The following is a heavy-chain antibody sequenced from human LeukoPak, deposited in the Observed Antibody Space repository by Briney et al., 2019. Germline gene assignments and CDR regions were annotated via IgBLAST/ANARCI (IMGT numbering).Heavy chain of an antibody. V-gene: IGHV3-53*01. J-gene: IGHJ4*02. Sequence: GGSLRLSCAASGFTVSSNYMSWVRQAPGKGLEWVSVIYSGGSTYYADSVKGRFTISRDNSKNTLYLQMNSLRDEDTAVYYCAAAHGSATRFDYWGQGTLVTVCS. CDR3: AAAHGSATRFDY. D-gene: IGHD3-10*01. CDR1: GFTVSSNY. CDR2: IYSGGST.